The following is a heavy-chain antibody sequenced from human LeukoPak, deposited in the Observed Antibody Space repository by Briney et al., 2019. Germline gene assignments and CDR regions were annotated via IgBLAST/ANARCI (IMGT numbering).Heavy chain of an antibody. V-gene: IGHV3-21*01. CDR2: ISTTPSFT. J-gene: IGHJ4*02. CDR1: GFTFSSNY. D-gene: IGHD3-22*01. CDR3: ARDLSSGDY. Sequence: GGSLRLSCAASGFTFSSNYMNWVRQAPGKGLEWVSSISTTPSFTYYADSVKGRFTISRDNAKNSLFLQMNSLRVEDTAVYYCARDLSSGDYWGQGTLVTVSS.